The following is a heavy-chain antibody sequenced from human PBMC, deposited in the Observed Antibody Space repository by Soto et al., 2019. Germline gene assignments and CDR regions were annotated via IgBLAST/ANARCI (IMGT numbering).Heavy chain of an antibody. J-gene: IGHJ5*02. Sequence: LRLSCAASGFTFSSYGMHWVRQAPGKGLEWVAVISYDGSNKYYADSVKGRFTISRDNSKNTLYLQMNSLRAEDTAVYYCAKDIYSSGWYPNWFDPWGQGTLVTVSS. CDR2: ISYDGSNK. D-gene: IGHD6-19*01. CDR3: AKDIYSSGWYPNWFDP. V-gene: IGHV3-30*18. CDR1: GFTFSSYG.